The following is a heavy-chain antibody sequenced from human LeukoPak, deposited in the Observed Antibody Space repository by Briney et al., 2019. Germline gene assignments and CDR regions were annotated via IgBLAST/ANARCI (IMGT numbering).Heavy chain of an antibody. J-gene: IGHJ4*01. CDR1: GYTFTGYY. CDR2: INPNTGGT. CDR3: TRDPSMVRGSFSVDF. Sequence: ASVRVSCKASGYTFTGYYMHWVRQAPGQGLEWTGWINPNTGGTNYAQRFQGRVTMTRDTSISTAYLDLSRLTSDDTAVYYCTRDPSMVRGSFSVDFWGQGTLVTVSS. D-gene: IGHD3-10*01. V-gene: IGHV1-2*02.